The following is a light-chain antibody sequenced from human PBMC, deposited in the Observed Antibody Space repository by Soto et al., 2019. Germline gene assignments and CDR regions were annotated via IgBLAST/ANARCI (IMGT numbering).Light chain of an antibody. CDR1: QDISGW. CDR2: AAS. V-gene: IGKV1-27*01. J-gene: IGKJ5*01. Sequence: ILMTQSPPTLSASVGDRVIITCRASQDISGWLAWYQQRPGKVPKLLMYAASTLQSGVPSRFSGSGSGTDFTLTISSLEPEDSAVYYCQQRHMWPITFGQGTRLEI. CDR3: QQRHMWPIT.